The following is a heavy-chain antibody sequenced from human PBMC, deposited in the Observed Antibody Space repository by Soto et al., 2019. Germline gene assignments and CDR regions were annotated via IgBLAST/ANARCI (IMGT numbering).Heavy chain of an antibody. V-gene: IGHV1-46*01. Sequence: QVQLVQSGAEVKKPGASVKVSCKASGYTFTSYYMHWVRQAPGQGLEWMGIINPSGGSTSYAQKFQGRVTLTRDTSTSTVYMELSSLRSEDTAVYYCARPAYSSSSYWYFDLWGRGTLVTVSS. CDR2: INPSGGST. CDR3: ARPAYSSSSYWYFDL. CDR1: GYTFTSYY. J-gene: IGHJ2*01. D-gene: IGHD6-6*01.